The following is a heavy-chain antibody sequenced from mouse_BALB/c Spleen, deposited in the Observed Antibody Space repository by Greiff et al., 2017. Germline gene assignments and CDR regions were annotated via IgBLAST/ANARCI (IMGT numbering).Heavy chain of an antibody. V-gene: IGHV5-6-3*01. CDR3: ARDLLPY. CDR2: INSNGGST. J-gene: IGHJ4*01. Sequence: EVQLVESGGGLVQPGGSLKLSCAASGFTFSSDGMSWVRQTPDKRLELVATINSNGGSTYYPDSVKGRFTISRDNAKNTLYLQMSSLKSEDTAMYYCARDLLPYWGQGTSVTVSS. CDR1: GFTFSSDG. D-gene: IGHD2-1*01.